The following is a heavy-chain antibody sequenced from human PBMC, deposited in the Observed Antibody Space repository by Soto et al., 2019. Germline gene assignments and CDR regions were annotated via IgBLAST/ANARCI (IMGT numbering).Heavy chain of an antibody. D-gene: IGHD3-10*02. V-gene: IGHV4-59*01. J-gene: IGHJ6*02. CDR2: IYYGGTT. CDR1: GGSISPYY. CDR3: AIVMVGGGYSYYGMDV. Sequence: SETLSLTCTVSGGSISPYYWTWVRQPPGKGLEWIGYIYYGGTTSYNPSLMSRVTISLDTSKNQFSLKLSTVTAADTVVYYCAIVMVGGGYSYYGMDVWGQGTTVTVSS.